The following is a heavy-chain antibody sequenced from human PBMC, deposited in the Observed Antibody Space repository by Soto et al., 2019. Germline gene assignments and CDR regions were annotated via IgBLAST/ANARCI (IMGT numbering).Heavy chain of an antibody. D-gene: IGHD3-22*01. V-gene: IGHV1-69*02. J-gene: IGHJ4*02. Sequence: SVKVSCKASGVTFSCYTISWVRQAPGQGLEWMGRIIPILGIANYAQKFQGRVTITADKSTSTAYMELSSLRSEDTAVYYCASDVSSSEILYWGQGTLVTVSS. CDR1: GVTFSCYT. CDR2: IIPILGIA. CDR3: ASDVSSSEILY.